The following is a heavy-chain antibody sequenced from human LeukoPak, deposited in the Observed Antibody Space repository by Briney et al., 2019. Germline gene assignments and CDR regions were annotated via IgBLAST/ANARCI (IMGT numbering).Heavy chain of an antibody. V-gene: IGHV4-31*03. J-gene: IGHJ4*02. CDR2: IYYSGST. CDR3: ARVDYRDLYYFDY. Sequence: SETLSLTCTVSGGSISSGGYYWSWIRQHPGKGLEWIGYIYYSGSTYYNPSLKSRVTMSVDTSKNQFSLKPSSVTAADTAVYYCARVDYRDLYYFDYWGQGTLVTVSS. D-gene: IGHD4-17*01. CDR1: GGSISSGGYY.